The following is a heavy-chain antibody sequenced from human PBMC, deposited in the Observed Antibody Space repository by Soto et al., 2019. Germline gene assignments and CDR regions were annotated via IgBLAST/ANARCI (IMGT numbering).Heavy chain of an antibody. CDR2: ISSSSSTI. Sequence: PGGSLRLSCAASGFTFSSYSMNWVRQAPGKGLEWVSYISSSSSTIYYADSVKGRFTISRDNAKNSLYLQMNSLRDEDTAVYYCARDYGSGSYSDYYYYYGMDVWGQGTTVTVSS. CDR1: GFTFSSYS. CDR3: ARDYGSGSYSDYYYYYGMDV. V-gene: IGHV3-48*02. J-gene: IGHJ6*02. D-gene: IGHD3-10*01.